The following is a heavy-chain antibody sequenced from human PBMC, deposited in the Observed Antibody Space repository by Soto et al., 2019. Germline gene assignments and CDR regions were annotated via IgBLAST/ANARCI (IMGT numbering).Heavy chain of an antibody. Sequence: PSETLSLTCTVSGGSISRYYWSWIRQPPGKGLEWIGYIYYSGSTNYNPSLKSRVTISVDTSRNQFSLNLSSVTAADTAVYYCARHSYSTSTYYYYMDVWGKGTTVTVSS. CDR1: GGSISRYY. CDR3: ARHSYSTSTYYYYMDV. CDR2: IYYSGST. J-gene: IGHJ6*03. V-gene: IGHV4-59*08. D-gene: IGHD2-2*01.